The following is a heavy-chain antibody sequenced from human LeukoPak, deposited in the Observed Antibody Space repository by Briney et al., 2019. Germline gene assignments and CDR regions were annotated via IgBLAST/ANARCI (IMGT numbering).Heavy chain of an antibody. J-gene: IGHJ4*02. Sequence: AGGSLRLSCAASGFTFSDYYMSWIRQAPGKGLEWVSYISSSGSTIYYADSVKGRFTISRDNAKNSLYPQMNSLRAEDTAVYYCAGELLLWFGEYDYWGQGTLVTVSS. CDR1: GFTFSDYY. CDR3: AGELLLWFGEYDY. V-gene: IGHV3-11*01. CDR2: ISSSGSTI. D-gene: IGHD3-10*01.